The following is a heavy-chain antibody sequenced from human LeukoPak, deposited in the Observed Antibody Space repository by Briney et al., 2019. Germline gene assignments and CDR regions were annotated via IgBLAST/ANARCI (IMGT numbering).Heavy chain of an antibody. CDR1: GFTFSSYS. Sequence: GGSLRLSCAASGFTFSSYSMNWVRQAPGKGLEWVSYISSSSSTIYYADSVKGRFTISRDNAKNSLYLQMNSLRDEDTAVYYCARDTISLWFGERLPDGSFDYWGQGTLVTVSS. CDR3: ARDTISLWFGERLPDGSFDY. J-gene: IGHJ4*02. D-gene: IGHD3-10*01. CDR2: ISSSSSTI. V-gene: IGHV3-48*02.